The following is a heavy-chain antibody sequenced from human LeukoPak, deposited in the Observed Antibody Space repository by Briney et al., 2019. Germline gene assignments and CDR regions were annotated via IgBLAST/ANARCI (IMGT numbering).Heavy chain of an antibody. J-gene: IGHJ5*02. CDR3: ARSRPLYYDSWSGPPYYNWFDP. CDR1: GFTFSSYS. V-gene: IGHV3-21*01. D-gene: IGHD3-3*01. Sequence: GGSVRLSCAASGFTFSSYSMNWVRQAPGKGLEWVSSISSSSSYIYYADSVKGRFTISRDNAKNSLYLQMNSLRAEDTAVYYCARSRPLYYDSWSGPPYYNWFDPWGQGTLVTVSS. CDR2: ISSSSSYI.